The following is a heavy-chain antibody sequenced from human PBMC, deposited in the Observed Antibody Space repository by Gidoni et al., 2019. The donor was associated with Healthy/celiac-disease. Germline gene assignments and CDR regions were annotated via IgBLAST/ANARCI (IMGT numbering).Heavy chain of an antibody. V-gene: IGHV3-21*01. CDR2: ISSSSSNI. CDR3: AGEYTSMATDAFDI. D-gene: IGHD5-18*01. CDR1: GFTFSSYS. Sequence: EVQLVESGGALVKPGGSLRLPCAASGFTFSSYSMNWVRQAPGKGLEWVSSISSSSSNIYYADSVKGRFTISRDNAKNSLYLQMSSLRAEDTAVYYCAGEYTSMATDAFDIWGQGTMVTVSS. J-gene: IGHJ3*02.